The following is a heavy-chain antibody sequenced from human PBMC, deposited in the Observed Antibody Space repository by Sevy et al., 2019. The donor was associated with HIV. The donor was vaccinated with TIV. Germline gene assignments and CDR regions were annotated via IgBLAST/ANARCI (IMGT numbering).Heavy chain of an antibody. Sequence: GGSLRLSCAASGFTFSSYSMNWVRQAPGKGLEWVSYISSSSSTIYYAHSVKGRFTISRDNAKNSLYLQMNSLRDEDTAVYYCARLYYDYVWGSYPFMDFDYWGQGTLVTVSS. J-gene: IGHJ4*02. V-gene: IGHV3-48*02. CDR3: ARLYYDYVWGSYPFMDFDY. D-gene: IGHD3-16*01. CDR1: GFTFSSYS. CDR2: ISSSSSTI.